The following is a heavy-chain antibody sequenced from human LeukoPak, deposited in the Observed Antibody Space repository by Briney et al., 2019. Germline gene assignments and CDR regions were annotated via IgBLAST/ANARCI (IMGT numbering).Heavy chain of an antibody. J-gene: IGHJ4*02. Sequence: ASVKASCKASGYTFTSYYMHWVRQAPGQGLEWMGIINPSGGSTSYAQKFQGRVTMTRDTSTSTVYMELSSLRSEDTAVYYCARDYYDSRNREVPFDYWGQGTLVTVSS. CDR1: GYTFTSYY. CDR3: ARDYYDSRNREVPFDY. CDR2: INPSGGST. D-gene: IGHD3-22*01. V-gene: IGHV1-46*01.